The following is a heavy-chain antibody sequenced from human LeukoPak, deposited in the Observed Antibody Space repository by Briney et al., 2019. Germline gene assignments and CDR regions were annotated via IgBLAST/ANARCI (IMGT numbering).Heavy chain of an antibody. D-gene: IGHD2-2*01. Sequence: ASVKVSCMASGYTFTSYYMHWVRQAPGQGLEWMGIINPSGGSPTYAQKFQGRVTMTRDTSTSTVYMELSSLRSEDTAAYYCAREEICSVTSCPKGGAFDIWGQGTMVTVSS. CDR3: AREEICSVTSCPKGGAFDI. CDR1: GYTFTSYY. V-gene: IGHV1-46*01. J-gene: IGHJ3*02. CDR2: INPSGGSP.